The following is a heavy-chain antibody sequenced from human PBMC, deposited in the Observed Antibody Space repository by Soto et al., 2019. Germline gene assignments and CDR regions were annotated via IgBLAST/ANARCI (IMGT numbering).Heavy chain of an antibody. J-gene: IGHJ6*02. Sequence: SLRLSWSASEFTCSGHALSWIRQAPGRGLEWVSAITGSGGTTYYADSVKGRFTISRDNSNSTLYLQLNSLRAEDKAVYYFSKEPGRWRTYSRYGLDFWGQGTLGTVPS. CDR1: EFTCSGHA. CDR3: SKEPGRWRTYSRYGLDF. CDR2: ITGSGGTT. V-gene: IGHV3-23*01. D-gene: IGHD2-21*01.